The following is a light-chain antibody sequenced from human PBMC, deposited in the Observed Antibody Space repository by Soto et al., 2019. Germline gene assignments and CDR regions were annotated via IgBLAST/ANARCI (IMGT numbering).Light chain of an antibody. CDR2: WAS. J-gene: IGKJ2*01. CDR1: QSILYSTNNKNY. Sequence: DIVMTQSPDSLAVSLGERATINCKSSQSILYSTNNKNYLAWFQQKPGQPPKLLIYWASTRESGVPDRFSGSVSVTDFTLTISNLQAEDVAIYNSQQYYNTPFFGQGTKLEIK. CDR3: QQYYNTPF. V-gene: IGKV4-1*01.